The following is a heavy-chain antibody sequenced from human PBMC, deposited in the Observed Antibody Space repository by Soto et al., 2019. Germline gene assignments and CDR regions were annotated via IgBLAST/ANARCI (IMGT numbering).Heavy chain of an antibody. CDR2: IIPIFGTA. J-gene: IGHJ6*02. D-gene: IGHD2-8*01. CDR1: GGTFSGYA. V-gene: IGHV1-69*13. Sequence: SVKVPCKASGGTFSGYAISWVRQAPGQGLEWMGGIIPIFGTAHYAQKFQGRVTITAAESPSTAYMELSSLRSEDTAVYYCARIASTNGIGEYYYYGMDVWGQGTTVTASS. CDR3: ARIASTNGIGEYYYYGMDV.